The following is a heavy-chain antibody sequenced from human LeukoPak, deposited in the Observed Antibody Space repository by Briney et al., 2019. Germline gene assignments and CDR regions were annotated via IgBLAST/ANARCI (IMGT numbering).Heavy chain of an antibody. CDR3: AREDPHTYNFDF. CDR1: GYSFTSYH. V-gene: IGHV1-46*01. CDR2: LKSSGDTT. D-gene: IGHD1-1*01. J-gene: IGHJ4*02. Sequence: GASVKVSCKTPGYSFTSYHMHWLRQAPGQGLEWVGILKSSGDTTVYAQKFQGRVTVTRDTSTSTVYMELSSLSSEDTAVYYCAREDPHTYNFDFWGPGTLVTVSS.